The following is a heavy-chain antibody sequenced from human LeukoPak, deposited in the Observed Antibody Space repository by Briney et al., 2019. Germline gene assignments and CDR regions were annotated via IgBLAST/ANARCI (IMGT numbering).Heavy chain of an antibody. J-gene: IGHJ6*03. CDR3: AKQAGPAYYYYMDV. CDR2: ISGSGGST. Sequence: GGSLRLFCAPSGFTFSSYAMSWVRQASGKGLEWVSVISGSGGSTYYADSVKGRFTISRGNSKNTLYLQMNSLRAEDTAVYYCAKQAGPAYYYYMDVWGKGTTVTVSS. V-gene: IGHV3-23*01. CDR1: GFTFSSYA.